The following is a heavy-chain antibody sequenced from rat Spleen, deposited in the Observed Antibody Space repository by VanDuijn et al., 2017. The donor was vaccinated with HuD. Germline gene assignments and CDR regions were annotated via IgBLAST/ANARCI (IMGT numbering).Heavy chain of an antibody. Sequence: EVQLVESGGGLVQPGRSLKLSCAASGFTFSDYNMAWVRQAPKKGLEWVATISYDGSSTYYRDSVKGRFTISGDNAKSTLYLQMDSLRSEDTATYYCARPPTGVDYWGQGVMVTVSS. D-gene: IGHD3-4*01. J-gene: IGHJ2*01. CDR1: GFTFSDYN. CDR2: ISYDGSST. CDR3: ARPPTGVDY. V-gene: IGHV5-7*01.